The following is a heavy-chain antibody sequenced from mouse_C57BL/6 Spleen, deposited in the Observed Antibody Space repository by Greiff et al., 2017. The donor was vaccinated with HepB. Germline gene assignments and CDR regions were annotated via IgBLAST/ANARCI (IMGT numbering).Heavy chain of an antibody. D-gene: IGHD1-1*01. Sequence: LQPGAELVKPGASVKLSCKASGYTFTSYWMHWVKQRPGRGLEWIGRIDPNSGGTKYNEKFKSKATLTVDKPSSTAYMQLSSLTSEDSAVYYCATPYYYGSSYGHFDVWGTGTTVTVSS. J-gene: IGHJ1*03. CDR2: IDPNSGGT. V-gene: IGHV1-72*01. CDR1: GYTFTSYW. CDR3: ATPYYYGSSYGHFDV.